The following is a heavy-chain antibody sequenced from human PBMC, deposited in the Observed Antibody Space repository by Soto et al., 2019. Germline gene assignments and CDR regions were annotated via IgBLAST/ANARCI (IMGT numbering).Heavy chain of an antibody. J-gene: IGHJ3*02. CDR1: GYSFTGHN. Sequence: QVRLVQSGPEVRKPGASVKISCEASGYSFTGHNLHWVRQAPGHGLEWMGWINPNSGGTNYAQKFQDWISITRDKALSTVYMDLSSLRSEDTAMYYCAKSDGAEENDAFDIWGQGTMISVS. CDR2: INPNSGGT. V-gene: IGHV1-2*04. D-gene: IGHD3-16*01. CDR3: AKSDGAEENDAFDI.